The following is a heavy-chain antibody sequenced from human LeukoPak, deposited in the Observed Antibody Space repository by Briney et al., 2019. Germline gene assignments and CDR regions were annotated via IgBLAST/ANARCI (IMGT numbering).Heavy chain of an antibody. J-gene: IGHJ4*02. D-gene: IGHD6-13*01. CDR2: IGGNGGST. Sequence: GGSLRLSCAASGFTFSSYALTWVRQAPGKGLEWVSAIGGNGGSTNYADSVKGRFTISRDNSKNTLYLQVNSLRAEDTAVYYCAKYRSAWSFDYWGQGTLVTVSS. CDR1: GFTFSSYA. V-gene: IGHV3-23*01. CDR3: AKYRSAWSFDY.